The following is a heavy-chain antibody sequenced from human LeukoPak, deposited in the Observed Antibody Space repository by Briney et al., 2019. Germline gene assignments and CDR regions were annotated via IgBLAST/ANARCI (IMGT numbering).Heavy chain of an antibody. CDR3: ATRGDYSDTSGNSYDALDI. D-gene: IGHD3-22*01. J-gene: IGHJ3*02. V-gene: IGHV4-34*01. CDR1: GGSFSGFF. Sequence: PSETLSLTRAVSGGSFSGFFWRWIRQPPGKGLEWIGDVGHSGSADYNPSLKSRVTISADPSKSQFSLKLTSVTAADTAVYYCATRGDYSDTSGNSYDALDIWGQGTMVAVSS. CDR2: VGHSGSA.